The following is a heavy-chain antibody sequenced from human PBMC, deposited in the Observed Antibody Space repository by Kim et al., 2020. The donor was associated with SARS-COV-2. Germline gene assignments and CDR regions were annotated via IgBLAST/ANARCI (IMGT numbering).Heavy chain of an antibody. J-gene: IGHJ4*02. CDR1: GGTFSSYA. V-gene: IGHV1-69*13. CDR3: ARGPAHGIVVVPAARFDY. Sequence: SVKVSCKASGGTFSSYAISWVRQAPGQGLEWMGGIIPIFGTANYAQKFQGRVTITADESTSTAYMELSSLRSEDTAVYYCARGPAHGIVVVPAARFDYWGQGTLVTVSS. D-gene: IGHD2-2*01. CDR2: IIPIFGTA.